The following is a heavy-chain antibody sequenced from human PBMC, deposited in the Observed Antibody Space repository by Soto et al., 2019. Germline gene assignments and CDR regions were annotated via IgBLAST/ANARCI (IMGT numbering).Heavy chain of an antibody. CDR2: IYYSGST. V-gene: IGHV4-31*03. D-gene: IGHD1-26*01. Sequence: SETLSLTCTVSGGCISSNYDYWGWIRQHPGKGLEWIGYIYYSGSTYYNPSLKSRVTISVDTAKNQFSLKLSSVTAADTAVYYCARGLISGSHYSGGWYYFDSWGQGTQVTVSS. CDR3: ARGLISGSHYSGGWYYFDS. J-gene: IGHJ4*02. CDR1: GGCISSNYDY.